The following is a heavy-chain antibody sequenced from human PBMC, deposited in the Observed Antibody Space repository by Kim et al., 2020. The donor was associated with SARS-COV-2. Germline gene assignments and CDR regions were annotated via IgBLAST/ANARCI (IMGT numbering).Heavy chain of an antibody. D-gene: IGHD1-26*01. J-gene: IGHJ6*02. V-gene: IGHV1-69*13. CDR2: IIPIFGTA. CDR1: GGTFSSYA. CDR3: AKDLVGATYYYYYYGMDV. Sequence: SVKVSCKASGGTFSSYAISWVRQAPGQGLEWMGGIIPIFGTANYAQKFQGRVTITADESTSTAYMELSSLRSEDTAVYYCAKDLVGATYYYYYYGMDVWGQGTTVTVSS.